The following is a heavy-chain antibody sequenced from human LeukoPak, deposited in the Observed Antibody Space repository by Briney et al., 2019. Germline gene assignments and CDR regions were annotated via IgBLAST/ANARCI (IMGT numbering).Heavy chain of an antibody. V-gene: IGHV1-18*01. J-gene: IGHJ4*02. Sequence: ASVTVSFTASGYTFTSYGISWVRQAPGQGLEWMGWISAYNGNTNYAQKLQGRVTMTTDTSTSTAYMELRSLRSDDTAVYYCARDVESGSYNYFDYWGQGTLVTVSS. CDR2: ISAYNGNT. CDR3: ARDVESGSYNYFDY. D-gene: IGHD1-26*01. CDR1: GYTFTSYG.